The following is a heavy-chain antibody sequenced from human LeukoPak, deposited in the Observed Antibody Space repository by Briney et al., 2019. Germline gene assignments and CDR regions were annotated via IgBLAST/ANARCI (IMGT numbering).Heavy chain of an antibody. CDR3: ARSSIAAAPAYYFDY. CDR1: GGSISSSSYY. D-gene: IGHD6-13*01. Sequence: SETLSLTCTVSGGSISSSSYYWGWIRQPPGKGLEWIGSIYYSGSTYYNPSLKSRVTISVDTSKNQFSLKLSSVTAADTAVYYCARSSIAAAPAYYFDYWGQGTLVTVSS. CDR2: IYYSGST. J-gene: IGHJ4*02. V-gene: IGHV4-39*01.